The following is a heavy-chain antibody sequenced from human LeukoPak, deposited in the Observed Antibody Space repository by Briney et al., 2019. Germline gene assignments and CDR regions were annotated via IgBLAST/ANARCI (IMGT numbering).Heavy chain of an antibody. J-gene: IGHJ5*02. V-gene: IGHV3-21*01. CDR1: GFTFSSYS. CDR3: ARPIAAAGNNWFDP. D-gene: IGHD6-13*01. CDR2: ISSSSSYI. Sequence: GGSLRLSCAASGFTFSSYSMNWVRQAPGKGLEWVSSISSSSSYIYYADSVRGRFTISRDNAKNSLYLQMNSLRAEDTAVYYCARPIAAAGNNWFDPWGQGTLVTVSS.